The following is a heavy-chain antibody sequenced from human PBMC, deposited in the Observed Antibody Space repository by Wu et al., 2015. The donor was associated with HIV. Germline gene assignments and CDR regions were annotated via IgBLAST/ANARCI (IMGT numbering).Heavy chain of an antibody. Sequence: QVQLVQSGPEVKKPGASVKVSCKASGYTFTGYYMHWVRQAPGQGLEWMGWINPNSGGTNYAQKFQGRVTMTRDTSISTAYMELSRLRSDDTAVYYCARFRGRDPEWSGEPNYFDYWGQGTLVTVSS. CDR3: ARFRGRDPEWSGEPNYFDY. CDR2: INPNSGGT. V-gene: IGHV1-2*02. CDR1: GYTFTGYY. J-gene: IGHJ4*02. D-gene: IGHD3-10*01.